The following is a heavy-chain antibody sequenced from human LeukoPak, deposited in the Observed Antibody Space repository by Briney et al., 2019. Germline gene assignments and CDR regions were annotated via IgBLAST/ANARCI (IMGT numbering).Heavy chain of an antibody. V-gene: IGHV3-7*05. D-gene: IGHD6-19*01. J-gene: IGHJ4*02. Sequence: PGGSLRLSCAASGFTFSRYCMSWVRQAPGKGLEWVANIKTDGSEKYYVDSLKGRFIISRDNAKNSLYLQMNSLRAEDTAVYYCARDWDGSGWPIDYWGQGTLVTVSS. CDR2: IKTDGSEK. CDR1: GFTFSRYC. CDR3: ARDWDGSGWPIDY.